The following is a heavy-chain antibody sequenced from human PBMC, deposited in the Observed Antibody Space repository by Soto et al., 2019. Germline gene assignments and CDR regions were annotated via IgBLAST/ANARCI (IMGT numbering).Heavy chain of an antibody. Sequence: PGGSLRLSCAAAGFSFSHAWMTWVRQAPGKGLEWVGHISSRVHGATADYAAPVKGRFTISRDDSESTLYLEMNSLKTEDTGIYYCTTRGNYYYYYGIDAWGQGTTVTVS. D-gene: IGHD3-10*01. J-gene: IGHJ6*02. V-gene: IGHV3-15*01. CDR3: TTRGNYYYYYGIDA. CDR1: GFSFSHAW. CDR2: ISSRVHGATA.